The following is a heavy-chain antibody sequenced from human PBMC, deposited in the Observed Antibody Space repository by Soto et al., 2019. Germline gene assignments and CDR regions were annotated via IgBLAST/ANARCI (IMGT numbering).Heavy chain of an antibody. CDR1: GFTFSSYS. V-gene: IGHV3-21*01. CDR3: ARVIVVVAASYYYYMDV. Sequence: EVQLVESGGGLVKPGGSLRLSCAASGFTFSSYSMNWVRQAPGKGLEWVSSISSSSSYIYYADSVKGRFTISRDNAKNSLYLQMNSLRAEDKAVYYCARVIVVVAASYYYYMDVWGKGTTVTVSS. D-gene: IGHD2-15*01. J-gene: IGHJ6*03. CDR2: ISSSSSYI.